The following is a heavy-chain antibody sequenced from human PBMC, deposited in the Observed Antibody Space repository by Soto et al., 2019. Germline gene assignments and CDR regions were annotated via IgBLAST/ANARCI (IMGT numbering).Heavy chain of an antibody. CDR1: GGSVSRGGYY. V-gene: IGHV4-31*03. Sequence: TASGGSVSRGGYYWSWIRQHPGTDLEWIGYIYYSGTTYFNPSLKSRASISLDTYKNEFSLKLTSVPAADTAVYYCARRALPQGINRVWYNDWLWDLWGQAALGPVCS. CDR3: ARRALPQGINRVWYNDWLWDL. CDR2: IYYSGTT. J-gene: IGHJ4*02. D-gene: IGHD1-20*01.